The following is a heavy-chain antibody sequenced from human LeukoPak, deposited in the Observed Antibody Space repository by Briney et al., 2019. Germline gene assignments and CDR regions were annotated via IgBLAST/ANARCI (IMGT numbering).Heavy chain of an antibody. D-gene: IGHD6-13*01. Sequence: SETLSLTCTVSGGSISSYYWGWIRQPPGKGLEWIGSIYYSGSTYYNPSLKSRVTISVDTSKNQFSLKLSSVTAADTAVYYCATLYSSSFDYWGQGTLVTVSS. CDR1: GGSISSYY. CDR3: ATLYSSSFDY. J-gene: IGHJ4*02. CDR2: IYYSGST. V-gene: IGHV4-39*01.